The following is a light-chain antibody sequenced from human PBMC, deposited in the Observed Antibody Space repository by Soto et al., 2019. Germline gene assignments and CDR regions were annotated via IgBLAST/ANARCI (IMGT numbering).Light chain of an antibody. Sequence: EIVMTQYPATLSVSPGEGATLSCRASQSVSSKLAWYQQQPGQARRLLIYGASTRATGIPARFSGSGSGTDFTLIISSLQSEDSAVYYCQQYNSWLWTFGQGTKVEIK. CDR2: GAS. J-gene: IGKJ1*01. CDR3: QQYNSWLWT. V-gene: IGKV3-15*01. CDR1: QSVSSK.